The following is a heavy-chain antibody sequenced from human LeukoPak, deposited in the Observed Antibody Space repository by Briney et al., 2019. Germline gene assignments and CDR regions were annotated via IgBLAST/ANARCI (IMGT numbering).Heavy chain of an antibody. J-gene: IGHJ4*02. V-gene: IGHV4-34*01. CDR2: INHSGST. Sequence: KASETLSLTCAVYGGSFSGYYWSWIRQPPGKGLEWIGEINHSGSTNYNPSLKSRVTISVDTSKNQFSLKLSSVTAADTAVYYCARLGGRFLEWRIDYWGQGTLVTVSS. CDR3: ARLGGRFLEWRIDY. CDR1: GGSFSGYY. D-gene: IGHD3-3*01.